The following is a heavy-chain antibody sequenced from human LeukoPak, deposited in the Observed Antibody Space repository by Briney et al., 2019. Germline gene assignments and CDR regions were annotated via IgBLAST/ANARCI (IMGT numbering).Heavy chain of an antibody. CDR3: ARDRGDFWRGYADY. D-gene: IGHD3-3*01. J-gene: IGHJ4*02. Sequence: QSGGSLRLSFAASGFTFSSYWMHWVRQAPGKGLVWVSRINSDGSSTSYADSVKGRFTISRDNAKNTLYLQMNSLRAEDTAVYYCARDRGDFWRGYADYWGQGTLVTVSS. CDR1: GFTFSSYW. V-gene: IGHV3-74*01. CDR2: INSDGSST.